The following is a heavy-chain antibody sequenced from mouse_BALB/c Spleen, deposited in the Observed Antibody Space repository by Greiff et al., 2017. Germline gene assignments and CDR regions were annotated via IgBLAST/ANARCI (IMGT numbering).Heavy chain of an antibody. CDR1: GFTFSSFG. CDR3: ARGDRPYLTPYYFDY. CDR2: ISSGSSTI. D-gene: IGHD5-1*01. V-gene: IGHV5-17*02. Sequence: EVKVVESGGGLVQPGGSRKLSCAASGFTFSSFGMHWVRQAPEKGLEWVAYISSGSSTIYYADTVKGRFTISRDNPKNTLFLQMTSLRSEDTAMYYCARGDRPYLTPYYFDYWGQGTTLTVSS. J-gene: IGHJ2*01.